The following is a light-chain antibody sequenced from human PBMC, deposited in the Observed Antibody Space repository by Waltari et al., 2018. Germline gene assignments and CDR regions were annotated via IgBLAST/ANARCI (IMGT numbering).Light chain of an antibody. Sequence: DMQMTQSPSTLSASVGDRVIITCRASQSVNSWLAWYQQKPGKAPKVLIHRASTLESGVPSRFSGSGSGTEFTLTISSLQPDDFATYYCQQYNNYLLTFGGGTKVEIK. CDR2: RAS. CDR3: QQYNNYLLT. J-gene: IGKJ4*01. CDR1: QSVNSW. V-gene: IGKV1-5*03.